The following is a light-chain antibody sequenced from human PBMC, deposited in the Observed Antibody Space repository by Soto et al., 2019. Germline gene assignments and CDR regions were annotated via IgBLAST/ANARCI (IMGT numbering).Light chain of an antibody. CDR2: WAS. Sequence: DIVMTQSPDSLAVSLGERATINCKSSQSVLLSSNNKNYLAWYQQKPGQPPKLLIYWASTRESGVPDRFSGSGSGTDLTLTISSLQAEDVAVYYCQHYYSAPRTFGQGTKVEIK. CDR1: QSVLLSSNNKNY. CDR3: QHYYSAPRT. V-gene: IGKV4-1*01. J-gene: IGKJ1*01.